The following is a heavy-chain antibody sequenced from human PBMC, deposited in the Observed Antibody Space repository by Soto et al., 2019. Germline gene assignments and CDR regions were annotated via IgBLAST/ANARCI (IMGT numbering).Heavy chain of an antibody. D-gene: IGHD6-13*01. CDR2: IYHSGST. J-gene: IGHJ4*02. CDR1: GGSISSSNW. V-gene: IGHV4-4*02. Sequence: SETLSLTCAVSGGSISSSNWWSWVRQPPGKGLEWIGEIYHSGSTNSNPSLKSRVTISVDTSKSQFSLRLSSVTAADTAVYYCAREAPGTSYFDCWGRGTQVTVSS. CDR3: AREAPGTSYFDC.